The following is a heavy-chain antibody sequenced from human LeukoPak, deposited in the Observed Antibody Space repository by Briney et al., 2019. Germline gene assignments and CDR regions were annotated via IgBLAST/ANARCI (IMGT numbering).Heavy chain of an antibody. V-gene: IGHV3-23*01. CDR2: ISGSGGST. Sequence: GGSLRLSCAASGFTFSSYAMSWVRQAPGKGLEWVSAISGSGGSTYYADSVKGRFTIPRDNSKNTLYLQMNGLRAEDTAVYYCAKREAAAGFDYWGQGTLVTVSS. CDR3: AKREAAAGFDY. CDR1: GFTFSSYA. J-gene: IGHJ4*02. D-gene: IGHD6-13*01.